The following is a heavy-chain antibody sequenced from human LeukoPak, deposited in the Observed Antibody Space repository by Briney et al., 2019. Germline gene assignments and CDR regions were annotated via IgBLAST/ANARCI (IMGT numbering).Heavy chain of an antibody. V-gene: IGHV3-9*01. J-gene: IGHJ6*02. Sequence: PGRSLRLSCAASGFTFDDYAMRWVRQAPGKGLEWVSGISWNSGSIGYADSVKGRFTISRDNAKNSLYLQMNSLRAEDTALYYCAKDTTGRSGGMDVWGQGTTVTVSS. D-gene: IGHD1-1*01. CDR3: AKDTTGRSGGMDV. CDR1: GFTFDDYA. CDR2: ISWNSGSI.